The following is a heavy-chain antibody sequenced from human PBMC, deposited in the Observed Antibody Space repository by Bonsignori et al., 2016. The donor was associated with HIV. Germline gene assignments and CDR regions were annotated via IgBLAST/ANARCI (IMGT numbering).Heavy chain of an antibody. CDR1: GFTFSDYY. J-gene: IGHJ6*03. CDR2: ISSSGSTI. V-gene: IGHV3-11*01. CDR3: ARNPYSSSWSYYYYMDV. Sequence: GGSLRLSCAASGFTFSDYYMSWIRQAPGKGLEWVSYISSSGSTIYYADSVKGRFTISRDNAKNSLYLQMNSLRAEDTAVYYCARNPYSSSWSYYYYMDVWGKGTTVTVSS. D-gene: IGHD6-13*01.